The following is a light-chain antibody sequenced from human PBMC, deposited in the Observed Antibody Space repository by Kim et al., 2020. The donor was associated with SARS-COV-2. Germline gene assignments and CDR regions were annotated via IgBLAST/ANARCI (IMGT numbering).Light chain of an antibody. V-gene: IGLV6-57*01. CDR1: SGNIASNF. CDR3: QSYDATNQV. CDR2: EDY. Sequence: GKTVTLSCTRSSGNIASNFVQWYQQRPGSSPPIVIYEDYQRPSGVPDRFAGSIDRSANSASLTISGLKTEDEADYYCQSYDATNQVFGGGTQLTVL. J-gene: IGLJ3*02.